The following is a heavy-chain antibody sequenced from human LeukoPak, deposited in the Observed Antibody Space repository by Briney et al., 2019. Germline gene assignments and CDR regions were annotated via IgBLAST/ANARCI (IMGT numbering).Heavy chain of an antibody. D-gene: IGHD2-2*01. V-gene: IGHV3-23*01. CDR3: ARDSAGSTIFHY. J-gene: IGHJ4*02. Sequence: GGSLRLSCAASGFTFSSYAMSWVRQAPGKGLEWVSAISGSGGSTYYADSVKGRFTISRDNSKNTLYLQMNSLRAEDTAVYYCARDSAGSTIFHYWGQGTLVTVSS. CDR2: ISGSGGST. CDR1: GFTFSSYA.